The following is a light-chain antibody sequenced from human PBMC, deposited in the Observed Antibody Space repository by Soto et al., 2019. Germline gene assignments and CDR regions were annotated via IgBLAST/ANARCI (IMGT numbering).Light chain of an antibody. J-gene: IGKJ5*01. CDR3: QASRA. CDR2: DTS. V-gene: IGKV3-11*01. Sequence: IVLTQSPATVSLSPGHRATLSCRASETVNNLAWYRQKSGQAPRLLIYDTSSRAAGIPARFSGSGSGTDFTLTISSLEPDDFAVYFCQASRAFGRGTRLEI. CDR1: ETVNN.